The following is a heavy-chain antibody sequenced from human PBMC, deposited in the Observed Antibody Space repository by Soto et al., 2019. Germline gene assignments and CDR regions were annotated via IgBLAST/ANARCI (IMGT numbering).Heavy chain of an antibody. CDR2: IKSKTDGGTT. CDR3: TTNLDCSSTSCLDY. D-gene: IGHD2-2*01. CDR1: GFTFSNAW. J-gene: IGHJ4*02. Sequence: GGSLRLSCAASGFTFSNAWMSWVRQAPGKGLEWVGRIKSKTDGGTTDYAAPVKGRFTISRDDSKNTLYLQMNSLKTEDIAVYYCTTNLDCSSTSCLDYWGQGTLVTVSS. V-gene: IGHV3-15*01.